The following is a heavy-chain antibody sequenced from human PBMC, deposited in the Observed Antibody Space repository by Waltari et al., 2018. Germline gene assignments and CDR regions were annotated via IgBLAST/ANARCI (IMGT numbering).Heavy chain of an antibody. V-gene: IGHV3-53*05. Sequence: EVQLVETGGGLIQPGGSLRLSCAASGFTVSSNYMSWVRQAPGKGLEWVSVIYSGGSTYYADSVKGRFTISRDNSKNTLYLQMNSLRAEDTALYYCAKDMSASYDAFDIWGQGTMVTVSS. J-gene: IGHJ3*02. CDR3: AKDMSASYDAFDI. CDR2: IYSGGST. D-gene: IGHD3-10*02. CDR1: GFTVSSNY.